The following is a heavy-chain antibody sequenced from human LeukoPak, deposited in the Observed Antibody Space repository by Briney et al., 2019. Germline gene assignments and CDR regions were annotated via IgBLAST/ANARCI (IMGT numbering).Heavy chain of an antibody. D-gene: IGHD2-8*01. CDR3: ARDGADCTNGVCYLYYYYYYMDV. J-gene: IGHJ6*03. CDR2: IYSDGDT. Sequence: GGSLRLSCAASGFAVFSNYMNWVRQAPGKGLEWVSVIYSDGDTSYSDSVKGRFTISRDNSKNTLYLQMNSLRAEETAVYYCARDGADCTNGVCYLYYYYYYMDVWGKGTTVTVSS. CDR1: GFAVFSNY. V-gene: IGHV3-66*02.